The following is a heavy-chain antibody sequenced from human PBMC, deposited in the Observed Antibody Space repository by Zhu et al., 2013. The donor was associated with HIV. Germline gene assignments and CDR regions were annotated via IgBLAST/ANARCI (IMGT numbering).Heavy chain of an antibody. D-gene: IGHD3-16*02. CDR3: AKDLIWGIIVISPRGRYFDY. V-gene: IGHV3-23*01. CDR2: ISGSGGST. CDR1: GFTFSSYA. J-gene: IGHJ4*02. Sequence: EVQLLESGGGLVQPGGSLRLSCAASGFTFSSYAMSWVRQAPGKGLEWVSAISGSGGSTYYADSVKGRFTISRDNSKNTLYLQMNSLRAEDTAVYYCAKDLIWGIIVISPRGRYFDYWGQGTLVTVSS.